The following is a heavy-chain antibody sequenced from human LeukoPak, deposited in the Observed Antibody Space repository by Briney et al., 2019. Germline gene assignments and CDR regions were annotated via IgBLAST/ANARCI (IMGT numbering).Heavy chain of an antibody. J-gene: IGHJ4*02. Sequence: GGSLRLSCAASGFTFSNYGMHWVRRAPGKGLEWVAVISYDGANKYYADSVKGRFTISRDNSKNTLYLQMNSLRAEDTAVYYCGNHFPHFDYWGQGTLVTVSS. V-gene: IGHV3-30*18. CDR1: GFTFSNYG. CDR3: GNHFPHFDY. CDR2: ISYDGANK. D-gene: IGHD3-3*02.